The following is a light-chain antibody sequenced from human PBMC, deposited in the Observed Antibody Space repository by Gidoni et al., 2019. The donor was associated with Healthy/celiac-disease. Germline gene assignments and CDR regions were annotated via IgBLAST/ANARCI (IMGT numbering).Light chain of an antibody. Sequence: AIQMTQSPSSLSASVGDRVTITCRASQGIRNDLGWYQQKPGKAPKLLSYAASSLQSGVPSRFSGSGAGTDFTLTISSLQPEDFATYYCLQDYNYPSFXQXTKVEIK. J-gene: IGKJ1*01. CDR1: QGIRND. CDR3: LQDYNYPS. V-gene: IGKV1-6*01. CDR2: AAS.